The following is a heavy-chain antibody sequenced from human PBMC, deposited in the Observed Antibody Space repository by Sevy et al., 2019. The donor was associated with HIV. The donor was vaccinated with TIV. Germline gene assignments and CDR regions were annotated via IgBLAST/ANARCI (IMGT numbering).Heavy chain of an antibody. CDR2: ISWNGRSL. CDR3: ARDAGTGGSYMGYYFGMDV. Sequence: GGSLRLSCAASGFIFDDYGMHWVRELPGKGLEWVSGISWNGRSLGYADAVKGRFTISRDNAKKSVSLQMNSLRTEGTALYYCARDAGTGGSYMGYYFGMDVWGQGTTVTVSS. J-gene: IGHJ6*02. CDR1: GFIFDDYG. V-gene: IGHV3-9*01. D-gene: IGHD1-26*01.